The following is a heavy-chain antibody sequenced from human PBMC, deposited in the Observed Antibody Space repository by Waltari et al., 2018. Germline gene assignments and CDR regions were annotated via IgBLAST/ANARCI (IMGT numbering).Heavy chain of an antibody. V-gene: IGHV6-1*01. CDR3: ARDPPDGYTYFDY. D-gene: IGHD3-16*01. CDR1: GDSVSSKTAA. Sequence: QVQLQQSGPGLVKPSQTLSLTCAISGDSVSSKTAAWNWIRQSPLRGLEWLGRTYYRSRWYNNYAVSVKSRITINQDTSKNQFSLQLSSVTPEDTAVYYCARDPPDGYTYFDYWGQGTLVTVSS. CDR2: TYYRSRWYN. J-gene: IGHJ4*02.